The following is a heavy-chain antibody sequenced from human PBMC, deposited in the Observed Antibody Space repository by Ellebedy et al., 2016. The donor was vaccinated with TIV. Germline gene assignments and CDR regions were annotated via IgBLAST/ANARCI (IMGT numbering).Heavy chain of an antibody. Sequence: GGSLRLSCVVSEFTVSSDYMTWVRQAPGKGLEWVAYISTSGSTKYYADSVKGRFTISRDNAENSLYLQMNSLRAEDTAVYYCAKWCSGENCNNAFEIWGQGTMVTVSS. V-gene: IGHV3-11*01. CDR3: AKWCSGENCNNAFEI. CDR1: EFTVSSDY. D-gene: IGHD2-15*01. J-gene: IGHJ3*02. CDR2: ISTSGSTK.